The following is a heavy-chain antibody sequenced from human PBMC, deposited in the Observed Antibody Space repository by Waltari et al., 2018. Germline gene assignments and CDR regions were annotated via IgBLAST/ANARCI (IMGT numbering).Heavy chain of an antibody. CDR2: LNPYSGNT. V-gene: IGHV1-8*01. J-gene: IGHJ4*02. D-gene: IGHD4-17*01. CDR1: GYTLTSFD. Sequence: VQLVQSGAEVKKPGASVKVSCKASGYTLTSFDIYWVRQAAGQGLEWMGWLNPYSGNTGYAQKFQGRVTMTMDTSISTAYMELSSLRSEDTAVYYCAREFYYSDAFTGVWGQGTLVTVSS. CDR3: AREFYYSDAFTGV.